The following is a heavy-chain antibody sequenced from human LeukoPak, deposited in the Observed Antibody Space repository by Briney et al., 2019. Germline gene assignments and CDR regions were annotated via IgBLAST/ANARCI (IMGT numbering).Heavy chain of an antibody. Sequence: RWASVKVSCKASGYTFTSHYMHWVRQAPEQGLEWMGIINPSGGSTSYAQKFQGRVTMTRDMSTRTDYMELSSLRYEDTAVYYCARDVSSTSSWWFDPWGQGTLVIVSS. V-gene: IGHV1-46*01. J-gene: IGHJ5*02. CDR3: ARDVSSTSSWWFDP. CDR2: INPSGGST. CDR1: GYTFTSHY. D-gene: IGHD2-2*01.